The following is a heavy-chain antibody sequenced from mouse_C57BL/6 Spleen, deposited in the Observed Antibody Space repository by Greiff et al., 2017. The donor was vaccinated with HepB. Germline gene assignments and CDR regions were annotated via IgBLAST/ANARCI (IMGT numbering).Heavy chain of an antibody. CDR2: ISSGSSTI. V-gene: IGHV5-17*01. D-gene: IGHD1-1*01. CDR1: GFTFSDYG. CDR3: ARYGLITTVVEDYYFDY. Sequence: EVKLVESGGGLVKPGGSLKLSCAASGFTFSDYGMHWVRQAPEKGLEWVAYISSGSSTIYYADTVKGRFTISRDNAKNTLFLQMTSLRSEYTAMYYCARYGLITTVVEDYYFDYWGQVTTLTVSS. J-gene: IGHJ2*01.